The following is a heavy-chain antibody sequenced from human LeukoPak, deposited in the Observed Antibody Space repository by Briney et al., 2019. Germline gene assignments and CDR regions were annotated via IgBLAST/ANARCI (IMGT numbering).Heavy chain of an antibody. V-gene: IGHV3-43*02. Sequence: GGSLRLSCAASGYTFDDYAMRWVRQAPGKGLEWVSLISGDGGSTYYADSVKGRFTISRDNSKNSLYLQMNSLRTEDTALYYCAKDSYSGSYYNFDYWGQGTLVTVSS. D-gene: IGHD1-26*01. CDR1: GYTFDDYA. CDR2: ISGDGGST. J-gene: IGHJ4*02. CDR3: AKDSYSGSYYNFDY.